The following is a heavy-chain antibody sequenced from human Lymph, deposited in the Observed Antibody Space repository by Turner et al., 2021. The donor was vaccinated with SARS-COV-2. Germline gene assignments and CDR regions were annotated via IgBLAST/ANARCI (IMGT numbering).Heavy chain of an antibody. D-gene: IGHD3-3*01. J-gene: IGHJ4*02. Sequence: EVQLVQSGAEVKKPGESLKISCRPSGYSFTTYWIGWVRQMPGKGLEWMGNIYPGNLETRKNPSIQGQVTLPAQKTISTAYLEWSSPKASDTAMVYCARREWGGSLGHIDYWGQGTLVTVSS. CDR2: IYPGNLET. CDR3: ARREWGGSLGHIDY. CDR1: GYSFTTYW. V-gene: IGHV5-51*01.